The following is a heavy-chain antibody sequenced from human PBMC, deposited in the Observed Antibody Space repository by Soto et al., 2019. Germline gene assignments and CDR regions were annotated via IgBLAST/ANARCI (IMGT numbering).Heavy chain of an antibody. CDR3: AKDDKIAVAGTGIDY. J-gene: IGHJ4*02. CDR1: GFTFSSYG. Sequence: GSLRLSCAASGFTFSSYGMHWVRQAPGKGLEWVAVISYDGSNKYYADSVKGRFTISRDNSKNTLYLQMNSLRAEDTAVYYCAKDDKIAVAGTGIDYWGQGT. CDR2: ISYDGSNK. V-gene: IGHV3-30*18. D-gene: IGHD6-19*01.